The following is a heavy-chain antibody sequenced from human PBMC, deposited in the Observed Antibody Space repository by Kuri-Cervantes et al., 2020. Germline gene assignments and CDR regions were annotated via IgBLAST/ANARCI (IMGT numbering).Heavy chain of an antibody. Sequence: GGSLRLSCAVSGFTFNAYGMSWARQVPGRGLEWVSAISGSGTTTSYADSVKGRFTISRDNSQNTLYLQMTSLRAEDTAVYYCAKEWGRWQVLDNWGQGTLVTVSS. V-gene: IGHV3-23*01. CDR1: GFTFNAYG. D-gene: IGHD3-16*01. CDR2: ISGSGTTT. CDR3: AKEWGRWQVLDN. J-gene: IGHJ4*02.